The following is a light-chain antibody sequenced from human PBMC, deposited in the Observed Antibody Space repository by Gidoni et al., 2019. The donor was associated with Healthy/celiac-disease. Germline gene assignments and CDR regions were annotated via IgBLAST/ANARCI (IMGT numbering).Light chain of an antibody. CDR3: QSYVSSNHVV. V-gene: IGLV6-57*01. J-gene: IGLJ2*01. Sequence: FMLTQPHSVSESPGQTVTITCTRSSGSIASNYVQWYQQRPGSSPTTVIFEYNQRPSGVPDRFSGSIDSSSNSASLTISGLKTEDEADYYCQSYVSSNHVVFGGGTKLTVL. CDR2: EYN. CDR1: SGSIASNY.